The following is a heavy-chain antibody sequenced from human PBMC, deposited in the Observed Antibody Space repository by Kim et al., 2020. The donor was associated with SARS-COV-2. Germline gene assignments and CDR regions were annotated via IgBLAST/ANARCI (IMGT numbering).Heavy chain of an antibody. CDR1: GFTFSSYG. V-gene: IGHV3-33*01. CDR3: AREAMGYYYDSSGYRSYYYYYGMDV. J-gene: IGHJ6*02. CDR2: IWYDGSNK. Sequence: GGSLRLSCAASGFTFSSYGMHWVRQAPGKGLEWVAVIWYDGSNKYYADSVKGRFTISRDNSKNTLYLQMYSLRAEDTAVYYCAREAMGYYYDSSGYRSYYYYYGMDVWGQGTTVTVSS. D-gene: IGHD3-22*01.